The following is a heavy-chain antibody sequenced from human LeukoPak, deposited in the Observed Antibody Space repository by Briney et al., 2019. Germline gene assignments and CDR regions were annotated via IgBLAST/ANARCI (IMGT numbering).Heavy chain of an antibody. CDR2: ISAYNGNT. Sequence: ASVKVSCKASGYTFTSYGISWVRQAPGQGLEWMGWISAYNGNTNYAQKLQGRVTMTTDTSTSTAYMELRSLRFDDTAVYYCARVRSGTTVTKLPKPIDYWGQGTLVTVSS. CDR1: GYTFTSYG. D-gene: IGHD4-17*01. CDR3: ARVRSGTTVTKLPKPIDY. J-gene: IGHJ4*02. V-gene: IGHV1-18*01.